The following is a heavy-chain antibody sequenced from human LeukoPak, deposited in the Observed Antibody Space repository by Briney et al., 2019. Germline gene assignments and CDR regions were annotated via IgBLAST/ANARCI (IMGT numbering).Heavy chain of an antibody. J-gene: IGHJ4*02. Sequence: PGGSLRLSCAASGVTFSGSAMHWVRQASGKGLEWVGRIRSKANSYATAYAASVKGRFTISRDDSKNTAYLQMNSLKTEDTAVYYCTVNLVGAAYWGQGTLVTVSS. D-gene: IGHD1-26*01. V-gene: IGHV3-73*01. CDR3: TVNLVGAAY. CDR2: IRSKANSYAT. CDR1: GVTFSGSA.